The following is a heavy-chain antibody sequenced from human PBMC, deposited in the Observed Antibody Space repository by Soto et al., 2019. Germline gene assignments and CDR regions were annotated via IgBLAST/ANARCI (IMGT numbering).Heavy chain of an antibody. CDR3: ARPVGSTINFHYFDS. D-gene: IGHD1-26*01. J-gene: IGHJ4*02. Sequence: PSETLSLTCTVSGGSISSSSYYWGWIRQPPGKGLEWIGSIYYSGNTYYNPSLKSRVAISVDTSKNQFSLKLSSVTATDTAVYYCARPVGSTINFHYFDSWGQGALVTVSS. CDR2: IYYSGNT. V-gene: IGHV4-39*01. CDR1: GGSISSSSYY.